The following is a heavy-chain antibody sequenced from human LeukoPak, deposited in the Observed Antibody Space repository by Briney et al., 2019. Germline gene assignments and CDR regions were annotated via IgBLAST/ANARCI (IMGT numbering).Heavy chain of an antibody. D-gene: IGHD6-6*01. J-gene: IGHJ4*02. CDR1: GFTFSNYG. CDR2: ISYDGISK. Sequence: GGSLRLSCAASGFTFSNYGMHWVRQAPGKGLEWVAVISYDGISKYYADSVKGRFTISRDNSKNTLYLQMNSLRAEDTAVYYCARKTYTISSWYFDYWGQGTLVTVSS. V-gene: IGHV3-30*03. CDR3: ARKTYTISSWYFDY.